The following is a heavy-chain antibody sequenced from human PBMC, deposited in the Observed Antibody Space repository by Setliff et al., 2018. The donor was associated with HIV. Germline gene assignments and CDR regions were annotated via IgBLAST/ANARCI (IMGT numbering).Heavy chain of an antibody. CDR2: ISYDGSNK. D-gene: IGHD3-22*01. Sequence: GGSLRLSCAASGLTFSRHRMHWVRQAPGKGLVWVAVISYDGSNKYYADSVKGRFTISRDNSKNTLYLQMNSLRVEDTAVYYCARETMYDSRGYLSHYFDYWGQGTPVTVSS. CDR3: ARETMYDSRGYLSHYFDY. V-gene: IGHV3-30-3*01. CDR1: GLTFSRHR. J-gene: IGHJ4*02.